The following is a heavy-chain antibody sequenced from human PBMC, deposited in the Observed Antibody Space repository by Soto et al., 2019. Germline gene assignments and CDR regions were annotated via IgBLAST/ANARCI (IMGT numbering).Heavy chain of an antibody. V-gene: IGHV4-30-4*01. CDR1: GGFVNSVHNY. CDR3: ARVPFSSFGVADQTVGWFDP. Sequence: QVHLQESGPGLVKPSQTLSLTCTVSGGFVNSVHNYWSWIRQPPGTGLAWLGYIFYTGSTYYNPALRSRITIPIDPSKNRFSPTLTSVTAADTAVYYCARVPFSSFGVADQTVGWFDPWGQGTLVTVSS. CDR2: IFYTGST. D-gene: IGHD3-3*01. J-gene: IGHJ5*02.